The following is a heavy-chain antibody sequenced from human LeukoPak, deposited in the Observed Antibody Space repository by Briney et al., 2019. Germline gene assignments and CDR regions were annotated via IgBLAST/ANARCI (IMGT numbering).Heavy chain of an antibody. CDR3: ARAYSSSWYNGMDV. CDR2: ISYDGSYK. D-gene: IGHD6-13*01. V-gene: IGHV3-30*04. Sequence: PGGSLRLSCAASGLIFRSYAMHWVRQAPGKGLEWVAVISYDGSYKYYADSVKGRFTLSRDNSKNTLYLQMNGLRAEDTAVYYCARAYSSSWYNGMDVWGKGTTVTVSS. CDR1: GLIFRSYA. J-gene: IGHJ6*04.